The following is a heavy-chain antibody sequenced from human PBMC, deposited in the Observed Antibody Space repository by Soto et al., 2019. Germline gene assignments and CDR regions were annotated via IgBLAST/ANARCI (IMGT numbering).Heavy chain of an antibody. CDR2: INPNGGST. CDR3: TGGRAPGDY. Sequence: QVQLVQPGAEVKKPGASVKFSCKASGYIFTNFYIHWVRQAPGQGLEWIGIINPNGGSTNYAQNFKGRVTMTGDTARSKVYMDLGSLRSGDPAVYYCTGGRAPGDYGGQGTLIPVSS. D-gene: IGHD3-16*01. V-gene: IGHV1-46*03. J-gene: IGHJ4*02. CDR1: GYIFTNFY.